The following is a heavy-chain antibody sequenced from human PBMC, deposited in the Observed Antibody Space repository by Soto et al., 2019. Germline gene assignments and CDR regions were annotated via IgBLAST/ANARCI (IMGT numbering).Heavy chain of an antibody. Sequence: GESLKISCTGSGYSFTIYWIGWVRQMPGEGLEWMGIIYPGDSDTRYSPYFQGQVTISADKSISTAYLQWSSLTASDTAMYYCARHGPRVYYDNSDYYYYGMDVWGQGTTVTVSS. CDR3: ARHGPRVYYDNSDYYYYGMDV. D-gene: IGHD3-22*01. CDR1: GYSFTIYW. J-gene: IGHJ6*02. CDR2: IYPGDSDT. V-gene: IGHV5-51*01.